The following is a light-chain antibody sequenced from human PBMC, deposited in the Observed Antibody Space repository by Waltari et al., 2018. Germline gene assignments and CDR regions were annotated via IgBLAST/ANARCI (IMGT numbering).Light chain of an antibody. V-gene: IGLV2-23*02. J-gene: IGLJ2*01. CDR1: SSDVGDYKY. Sequence: QSALTQAASVSGSPGQSITISCAGTSSDVGDYKYVSWYQQHPGKAPKRMIYDVTKRPSGVPSRCAGSKSASTASLTRSGLQAEDEADYYCCSYAGSATPVLFGGGTKLTVL. CDR3: CSYAGSATPVL. CDR2: DVT.